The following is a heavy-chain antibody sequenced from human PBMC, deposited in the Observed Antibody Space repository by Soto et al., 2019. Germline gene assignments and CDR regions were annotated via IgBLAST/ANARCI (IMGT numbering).Heavy chain of an antibody. CDR2: INHSGST. CDR3: ARGSYYCTNGVCYTQLDY. Sequence: SETLSLTCAVYGGSFSGHYWSWLRQPPGKGLEWIGEINHSGSTNYNPSLKSRVTISVDTSKNQFSLKLSSVTAADTAVYYCARGSYYCTNGVCYTQLDYWGQGTLVTVSS. J-gene: IGHJ4*02. D-gene: IGHD2-8*01. CDR1: GGSFSGHY. V-gene: IGHV4-34*01.